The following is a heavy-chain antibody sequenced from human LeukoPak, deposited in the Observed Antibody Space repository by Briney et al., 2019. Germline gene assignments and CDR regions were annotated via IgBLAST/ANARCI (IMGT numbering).Heavy chain of an antibody. J-gene: IGHJ4*02. V-gene: IGHV1-18*01. Sequence: ASVKVSCKASGYTFTSYGISWVRQAPGQGLEWMGWISAYNGNTNYAQKFQGRVTITADESTSTAYMELSSLRSEDTAVYYCARDRGRIVGATILDYWGQGTLVTVSS. CDR3: ARDRGRIVGATILDY. CDR1: GYTFTSYG. D-gene: IGHD1-26*01. CDR2: ISAYNGNT.